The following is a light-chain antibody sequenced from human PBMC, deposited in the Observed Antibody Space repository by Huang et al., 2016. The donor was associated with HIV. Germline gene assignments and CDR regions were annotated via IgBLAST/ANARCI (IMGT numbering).Light chain of an antibody. CDR1: HSVDSD. V-gene: IGKV3-15*01. J-gene: IGKJ4*01. CDR2: EAS. Sequence: EIEMTQSPATLSVSPGERATLSCRASHSVDSDLAWDQQKPGQAPRLLIYEASTRATGISAKFNGTGSGTEFSLSITNLQSEDFAVYYCQQYNDWPPLTFGGGTKVEI. CDR3: QQYNDWPPLT.